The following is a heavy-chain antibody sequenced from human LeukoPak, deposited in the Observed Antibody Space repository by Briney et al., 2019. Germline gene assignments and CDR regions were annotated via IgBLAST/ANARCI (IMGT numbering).Heavy chain of an antibody. D-gene: IGHD2-15*01. CDR2: IRSKAYGGTT. Sequence: PGGSLRLSCTASGFTFGDYAMSWVRQAPGKGLEWVGFIRSKAYGGTTEYAASVKGRFTISRDDSKSIAYLQMNSLKTEDTAVYCCTRWSFDYWGQGTLVTVSS. CDR1: GFTFGDYA. CDR3: TRWSFDY. J-gene: IGHJ4*02. V-gene: IGHV3-49*04.